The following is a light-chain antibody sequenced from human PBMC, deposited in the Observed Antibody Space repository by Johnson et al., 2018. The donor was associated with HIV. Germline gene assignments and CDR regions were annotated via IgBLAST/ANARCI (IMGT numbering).Light chain of an antibody. CDR1: CSNIGNNS. V-gene: IGLV1-51*01. Sequence: QSVLTQPPSVSAAPGQKVTISCSGSCSNIGNNSVSWYQQVPGTAPKLLIYDNNKRPSGIPDRFSGSRSGTSATLGITGLQTGDEADYYCGTWDSSLSAGGVFGTGTKVTGL. CDR2: DNN. J-gene: IGLJ1*01. CDR3: GTWDSSLSAGGV.